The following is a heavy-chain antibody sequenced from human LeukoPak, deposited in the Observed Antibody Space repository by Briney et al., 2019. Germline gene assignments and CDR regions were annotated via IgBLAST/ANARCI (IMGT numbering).Heavy chain of an antibody. V-gene: IGHV3-21*04. CDR1: GFTFSHYS. D-gene: IGHD5-18*01. CDR2: ISPSSHYI. J-gene: IGHJ6*03. Sequence: GGSLRLFCAGSGFTFSHYSINWVRQAPGKGLEWVSSISPSSHYIYYADSVRGRFTISRDNARNSLYLQMNSLRDEDTAVYYCARDRHTAMVYYYYYMDVWGTGTTVTVSS. CDR3: ARDRHTAMVYYYYYMDV.